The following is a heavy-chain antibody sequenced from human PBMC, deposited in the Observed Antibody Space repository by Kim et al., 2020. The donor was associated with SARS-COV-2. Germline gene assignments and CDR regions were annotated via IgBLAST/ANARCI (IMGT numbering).Heavy chain of an antibody. Sequence: GESLKISCKGSGYSFTSYWIAWVRQMPGRGLEWMGIIYPGDSDTRYSPSFQGQVTISADKSLSTAYLQWSSLKASDTAIYYCARQEYASGSYEGDAPTWYFDLWGRGTLVTVSS. D-gene: IGHD3-10*01. CDR2: IYPGDSDT. J-gene: IGHJ2*01. CDR1: GYSFTSYW. V-gene: IGHV5-51*01. CDR3: ARQEYASGSYEGDAPTWYFDL.